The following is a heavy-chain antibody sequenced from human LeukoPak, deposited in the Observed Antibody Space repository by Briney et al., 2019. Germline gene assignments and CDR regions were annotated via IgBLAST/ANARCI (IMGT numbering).Heavy chain of an antibody. CDR3: AREVRSGYSYGD. CDR1: GYTFINYG. J-gene: IGHJ4*02. D-gene: IGHD5-18*01. CDR2: ISANSGET. Sequence: ASVRVSCKASGYTFINYGISWVRQAPGQGLEWVGWISANSGETKSAPKFQGRVTITADESTSTAYMELSSLRSEDTAVYYCAREVRSGYSYGDWGQGTLVTVSS. V-gene: IGHV1-18*01.